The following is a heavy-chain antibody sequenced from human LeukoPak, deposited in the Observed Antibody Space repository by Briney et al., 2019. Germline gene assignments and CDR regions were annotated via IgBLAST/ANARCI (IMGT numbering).Heavy chain of an antibody. V-gene: IGHV1-58*02. D-gene: IGHD1-20*01. Sequence: GPSVKVSCKASGFTFTSSAMQWVRQARAQRLDLIGWTVVGSGNTNYAQKFQERVTITRDMSTSTAYMELSSLRSEDTAVYYCAAVLITGTTGYYYYGMDVWGQGTTVTVSS. J-gene: IGHJ6*02. CDR3: AAVLITGTTGYYYYGMDV. CDR2: TVVGSGNT. CDR1: GFTFTSSA.